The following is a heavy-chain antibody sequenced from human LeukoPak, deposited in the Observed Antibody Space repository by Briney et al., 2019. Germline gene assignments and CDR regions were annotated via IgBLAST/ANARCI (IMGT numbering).Heavy chain of an antibody. CDR2: ISSSGDYT. CDR1: GLTFSRNA. J-gene: IGHJ4*02. D-gene: IGHD6-13*01. V-gene: IGHV3-23*01. CDR3: ANPPPIAATGRVAY. Sequence: GGSLRLSCEATGLTFSRNARSWVRQAPGKGLEWVSTISSSGDYTYYADSVKGRFTISRDNSKNTLYLQMNSLRAEDTAVYYCANPPPIAATGRVAYWGQGTLVTVSS.